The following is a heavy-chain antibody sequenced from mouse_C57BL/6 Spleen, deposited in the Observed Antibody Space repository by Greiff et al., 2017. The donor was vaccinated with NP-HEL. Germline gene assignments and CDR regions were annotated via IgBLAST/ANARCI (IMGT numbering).Heavy chain of an antibody. V-gene: IGHV8-12*01. CDR1: GFSLSTSGMG. Sequence: QVTLKESGPGILQSSQTLSLTCSFSGFSLSTSGMGVSWIRQPSGKGLEWLAHIYWDDDKRYNPSLKSRLTISKDTSRNQVFLKITSVDTADTATYYCARTGTGKDFAYWGQGTLVTVSA. J-gene: IGHJ3*01. D-gene: IGHD4-1*01. CDR2: IYWDDDK. CDR3: ARTGTGKDFAY.